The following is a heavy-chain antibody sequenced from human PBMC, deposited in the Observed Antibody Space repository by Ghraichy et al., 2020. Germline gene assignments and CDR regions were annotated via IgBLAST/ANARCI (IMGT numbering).Heavy chain of an antibody. Sequence: GESLRLSCAASGFTFDDYTMHWVRQAPGKGLEWVSLISWDGGSTYYADSVKGRFTISRDNSKNSLYLQMNSLRTEDTALYYCAKDLIVGATEGNYYYGMDIWGQGTTVTVTS. CDR1: GFTFDDYT. CDR3: AKDLIVGATEGNYYYGMDI. J-gene: IGHJ6*02. CDR2: ISWDGGST. D-gene: IGHD1-26*01. V-gene: IGHV3-43*01.